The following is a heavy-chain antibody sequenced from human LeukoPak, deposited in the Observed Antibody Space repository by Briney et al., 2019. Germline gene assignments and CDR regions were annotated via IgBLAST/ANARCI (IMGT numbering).Heavy chain of an antibody. D-gene: IGHD3-10*01. V-gene: IGHV3-30*18. CDR2: ISYDGSNK. Sequence: GGSLRLSCAASGFTFSSYGMHWVRQAPGKGLEWVAVISYDGSNKYYADSVKGRFTISRDNSKNTLYPQMNSLRAEDTAVYYCAKDWAHYGSTYFDLWGRGTLVTVSS. CDR3: AKDWAHYGSTYFDL. CDR1: GFTFSSYG. J-gene: IGHJ2*01.